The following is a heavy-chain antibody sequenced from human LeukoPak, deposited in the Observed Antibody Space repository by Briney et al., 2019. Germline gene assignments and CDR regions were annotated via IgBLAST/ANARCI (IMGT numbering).Heavy chain of an antibody. J-gene: IGHJ3*01. D-gene: IGHD6-13*01. CDR1: GFTFSSYS. CDR2: ISSSSSTI. V-gene: IGHV3-48*04. Sequence: SGGSLRLSCAASGFTFSSYSMNWVCQAPGKGLGWVSYISSSSSTIYYADSVKGRFTISRDNAKNSLYLQMNSLRAEDTAVYYCASMGRIAAAGRGSSSWGQGTMVTVSS. CDR3: ASMGRIAAAGRGSSS.